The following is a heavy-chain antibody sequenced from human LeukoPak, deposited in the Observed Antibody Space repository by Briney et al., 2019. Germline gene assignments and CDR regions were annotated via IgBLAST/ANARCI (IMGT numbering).Heavy chain of an antibody. V-gene: IGHV3-48*01. CDR3: AKAIAVAGENWFDP. CDR1: GFTFSSYS. D-gene: IGHD6-19*01. CDR2: ISSSSSTI. Sequence: GGSLRLSCAASGFTFSSYSMNWVRQAPGKGLEWVSYISSSSSTIYYADSVKGRFTISRDNSKNTLYLQMNSLRAEDTAVYYCAKAIAVAGENWFDPWGQGTLVTVSS. J-gene: IGHJ5*02.